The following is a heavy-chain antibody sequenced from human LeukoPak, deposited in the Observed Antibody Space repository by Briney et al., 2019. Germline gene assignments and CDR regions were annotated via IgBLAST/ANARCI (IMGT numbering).Heavy chain of an antibody. V-gene: IGHV4-34*08. D-gene: IGHD2/OR15-2a*01. CDR2: INHSGST. CDR3: AKFSRRPEKFDP. CDR1: GFTFSSYA. J-gene: IGHJ5*02. Sequence: GSLRLSCAASGFTFSSYAMSWVRQPPGKGLEWIGEINHSGSTNYNPSLKSRVTISLDTSKNQFSLKVTSVIAADTAVYYCAKFSRRPEKFDPWGQGTLVTVSS.